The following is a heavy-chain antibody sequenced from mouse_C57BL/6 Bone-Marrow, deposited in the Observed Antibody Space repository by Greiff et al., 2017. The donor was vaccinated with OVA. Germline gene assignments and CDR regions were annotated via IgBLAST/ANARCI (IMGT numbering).Heavy chain of an antibody. CDR1: GFTFSSYT. CDR3: ARQGDSHYFDY. J-gene: IGHJ2*01. Sequence: EVHLVESGGGLVKPGGSLKLSCAASGFTFSSYTMSWVRQTPEKRLEWVATISGGGGNTYYPDSVKGRFTISRDNAKNTLYLQMSSLRSEDTALYYCARQGDSHYFDYWGQGTTLTVSS. V-gene: IGHV5-9*01. CDR2: ISGGGGNT.